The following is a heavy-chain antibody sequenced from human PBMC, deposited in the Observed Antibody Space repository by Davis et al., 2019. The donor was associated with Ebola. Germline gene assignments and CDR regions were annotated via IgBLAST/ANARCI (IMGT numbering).Heavy chain of an antibody. CDR2: LYHSGNT. J-gene: IGHJ4*02. D-gene: IGHD3-3*01. CDR1: GYSISSGYY. Sequence: SETLSLTCTVSGYSISSGYYWGWLRQPPGRGLEWIGSLYHSGNTYYNPSLKSRVTISVDTSKNQFSLKLSSVTAADTAVYYCARDSGFWGGYQFDYWGQGTLVTVSS. CDR3: ARDSGFWGGYQFDY. V-gene: IGHV4-38-2*02.